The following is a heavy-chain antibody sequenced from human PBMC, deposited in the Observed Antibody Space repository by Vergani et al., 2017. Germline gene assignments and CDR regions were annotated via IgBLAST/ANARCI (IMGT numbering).Heavy chain of an antibody. V-gene: IGHV3-66*02. CDR2: IYSGDET. J-gene: IGHJ5*02. D-gene: IGHD3-10*01. Sequence: ELQLVESGGGLFQPGGSLRLSCVASGATVSGNYMTWVRQAPGKGLEWVSHIYSGDETYYADSVKSRVTISRDTSKNTLHLQINNLRVEDTAVYYCARGNYYGSGTYVDPWGQGTLVTVSS. CDR3: ARGNYYGSGTYVDP. CDR1: GATVSGNY.